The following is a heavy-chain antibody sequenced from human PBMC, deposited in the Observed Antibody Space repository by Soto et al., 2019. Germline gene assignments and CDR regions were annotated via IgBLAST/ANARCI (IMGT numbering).Heavy chain of an antibody. CDR2: FSATSENT. D-gene: IGHD6-19*01. CDR3: AKARDQQWVRLPFDY. Sequence: EVQLLESGGGLVQPGGSLRLSCVGSGFFFSSYTMTWVRRAPGKGLEWVSSFSATSENTYYADSVRGRFTISRDNSKNTLFLQMNSLTAEDTAMYYCAKARDQQWVRLPFDYCGQGILVIVSS. CDR1: GFFFSSYT. J-gene: IGHJ4*02. V-gene: IGHV3-23*01.